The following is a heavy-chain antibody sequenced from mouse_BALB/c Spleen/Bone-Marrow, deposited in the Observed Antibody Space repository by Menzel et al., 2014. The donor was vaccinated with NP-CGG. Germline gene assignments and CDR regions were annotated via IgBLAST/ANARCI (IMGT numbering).Heavy chain of an antibody. CDR1: GFTFXSYG. Sequence: EVQLVESGGDLVKPGGSLKLSCAASGFTFXSYGMSWVRQTPDKRLEWVATISSGGSYTYYPDSVKGRFTISRDNAKNTLYLQMSSLKSEDTAMYYCARGGGAYYGNYWFAYWGQGTLVTVSA. CDR3: ARGGGAYYGNYWFAY. J-gene: IGHJ3*01. V-gene: IGHV5-6*01. CDR2: ISSGGSYT. D-gene: IGHD2-10*01.